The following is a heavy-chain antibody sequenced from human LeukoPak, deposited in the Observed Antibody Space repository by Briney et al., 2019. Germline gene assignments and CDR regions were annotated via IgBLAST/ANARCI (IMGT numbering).Heavy chain of an antibody. Sequence: GASVKVSCKASGYTFTSCYMHWVRQAPGQGLEWMGIINPSGGSTSYAQKFQGRVTMTRDTSTSTVYMELSSLRSEDTAVYYCARDERDYYDSSGYYYWGQGTLVTVSS. J-gene: IGHJ4*02. V-gene: IGHV1-46*01. CDR3: ARDERDYYDSSGYYY. CDR2: INPSGGST. CDR1: GYTFTSCY. D-gene: IGHD3-22*01.